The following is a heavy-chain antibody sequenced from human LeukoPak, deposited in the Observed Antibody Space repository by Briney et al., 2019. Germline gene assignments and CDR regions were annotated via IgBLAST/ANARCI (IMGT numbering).Heavy chain of an antibody. CDR1: GFILSTYD. J-gene: IGHJ4*02. CDR2: ISYDGSHQ. D-gene: IGHD3-10*01. V-gene: IGHV3-30*03. Sequence: GGSLRLSCAASGFILSTYDMHWVRQAPGKGLEWVAVISYDGSHQYYADPVQGRFTISRDTPKNTLYLQMNSLRPEDTAIYYCARPPPASMIRGVIIPHFDTWGQGTLVTVSS. CDR3: ARPPPASMIRGVIIPHFDT.